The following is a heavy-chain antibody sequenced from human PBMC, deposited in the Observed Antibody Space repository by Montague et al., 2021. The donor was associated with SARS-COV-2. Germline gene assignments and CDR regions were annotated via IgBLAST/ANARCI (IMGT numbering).Heavy chain of an antibody. CDR2: IYYRGSS. V-gene: IGHV4-39*07. Sequence: SETLSLTCTVSGGSISSCTYYCGWIRPPPGKGLVWIVSIYYRGSSYYXPSLKIRVTISLDTSKNQFSLKLSSVTAADTAVYYCARVGRQQLVRLSGMDVWGQGTTVTVSS. CDR3: ARVGRQQLVRLSGMDV. J-gene: IGHJ6*02. CDR1: GGSISSCTYY. D-gene: IGHD6-13*01.